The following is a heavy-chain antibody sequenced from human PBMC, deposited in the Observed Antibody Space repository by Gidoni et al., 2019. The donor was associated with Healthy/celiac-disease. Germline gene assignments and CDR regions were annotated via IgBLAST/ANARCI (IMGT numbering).Heavy chain of an antibody. D-gene: IGHD2-15*01. J-gene: IGHJ4*02. CDR3: ASTVVSWAY. CDR2: ISYDGSNK. V-gene: IGHV3-30*03. CDR1: GFTFSSYG. Sequence: QGQLVESGGGVVQPGRSLRLPCAAAGFTFSSYGMHWVRQAPGKGLEWVAVISYDGSNKYYADSVKGRFTISRDNSKNTLYLQMNSLRAEDTAVYYCASTVVSWAYWGQGTLVTVSS.